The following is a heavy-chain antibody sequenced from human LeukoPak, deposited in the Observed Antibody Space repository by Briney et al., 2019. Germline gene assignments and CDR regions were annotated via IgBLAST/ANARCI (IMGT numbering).Heavy chain of an antibody. CDR1: SLMFTTYG. CDR2: VWSDATEK. V-gene: IGHV3-33*06. Sequence: TGRSQTLSCLPSSLMFTTYGMHSARQAPGKGLECLAVVWSDATEKYYGDAVRGGFTISRDNHRNTLYLQINSLRVEDTAVYYCAKDAQRCFDYSNSLEFWGGGTVVSVFS. J-gene: IGHJ2*01. CDR3: AKDAQRCFDYSNSLEF. D-gene: IGHD4-11*01.